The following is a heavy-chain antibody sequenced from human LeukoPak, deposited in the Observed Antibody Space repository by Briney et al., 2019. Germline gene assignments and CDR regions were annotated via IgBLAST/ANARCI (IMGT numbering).Heavy chain of an antibody. J-gene: IGHJ3*02. Sequence: PGGSLRLSCAASGFTFSSYAMSWVRQAPGKGLEWVSAISGSGRSTYYADSVKGRFTIYRDNSKNTLYLEMNSLTAEDTAVYYCAKVPYSSGFNGDAFDIWGQGTMVTVSS. V-gene: IGHV3-23*01. CDR2: ISGSGRST. CDR1: GFTFSSYA. CDR3: AKVPYSSGFNGDAFDI. D-gene: IGHD6-19*01.